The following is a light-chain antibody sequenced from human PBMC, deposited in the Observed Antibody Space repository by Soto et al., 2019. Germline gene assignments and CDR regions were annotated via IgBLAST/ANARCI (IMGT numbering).Light chain of an antibody. Sequence: QSALTQPASMSGSPGQSITISCTGTSSDVGSYYPVSWFQQHPGKAPKLIIYEVNKRPSGVSDRFSGSKSGNTASLTISGLQAADEAEYHCCSYAGDTTFFVFGTGTKLTVL. J-gene: IGLJ1*01. CDR1: SSDVGSYYP. CDR3: CSYAGDTTFFV. CDR2: EVN. V-gene: IGLV2-23*02.